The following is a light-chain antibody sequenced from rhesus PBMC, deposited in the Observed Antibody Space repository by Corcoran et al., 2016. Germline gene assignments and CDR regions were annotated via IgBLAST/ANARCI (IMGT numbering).Light chain of an antibody. CDR2: AAS. V-gene: IGKV1-33*02. CDR3: QQGYSTPFT. Sequence: DIQMTQSPSSLSASVGDKVTITCRASQGISNALAWYQQKPGKAPKLLRYAASSLESGVPSRFSGSRSGTDFTLTISSLHPEDFATYDCQQGYSTPFTFGPGTKLDIK. J-gene: IGKJ3*01. CDR1: QGISNA.